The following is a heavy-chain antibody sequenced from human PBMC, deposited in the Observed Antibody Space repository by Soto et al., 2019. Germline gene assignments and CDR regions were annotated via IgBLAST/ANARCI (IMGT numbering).Heavy chain of an antibody. CDR2: IRSKANSYAT. CDR3: TRWSYSSSWHFDY. Sequence: GGSLRLSFAASEFTFSVSAMHWVRQTSGTGLEWVGRIRSKANSYATEYAASLKGRFTISRDDSKNTAYLQMNSLESEDTAVYYCTRWSYSSSWHFDYGGQGTLVTVSS. V-gene: IGHV3-73*01. J-gene: IGHJ4*02. CDR1: EFTFSVSA. D-gene: IGHD6-13*01.